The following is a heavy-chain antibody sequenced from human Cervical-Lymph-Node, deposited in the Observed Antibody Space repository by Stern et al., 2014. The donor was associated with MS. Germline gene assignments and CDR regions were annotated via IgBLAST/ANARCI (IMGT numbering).Heavy chain of an antibody. CDR3: ATGGAAPRYFDL. CDR2: INPSGESV. D-gene: IGHD3-10*01. Sequence: VQLLQSGAEVKKPGASVHVSCKASGYTFTTYSMHWVRQAPGQGLEWMGIINPSGESVSYAQRFQGRVTMTRDTSTSTVYMELSSLRSEDTAVYYCATGGAAPRYFDLWGRGTLVTVSS. J-gene: IGHJ2*01. CDR1: GYTFTTYS. V-gene: IGHV1-46*01.